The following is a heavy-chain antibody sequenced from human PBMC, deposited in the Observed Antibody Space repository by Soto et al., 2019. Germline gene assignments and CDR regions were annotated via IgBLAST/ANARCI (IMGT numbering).Heavy chain of an antibody. Sequence: PGESLKISCKGSGYSFTSYWISWVRQMPGKGLEWMGRIDPSDSYTNYSPSFQGHVTISADKSISTAYLQWSSLKASDTAMYYCARQGNLNSMSIHYYDYYGKDVWGQGTTVTVSS. CDR2: IDPSDSYT. J-gene: IGHJ6*02. V-gene: IGHV5-10-1*01. CDR1: GYSFTSYW. CDR3: ARQGNLNSMSIHYYDYYGKDV. D-gene: IGHD1-7*01.